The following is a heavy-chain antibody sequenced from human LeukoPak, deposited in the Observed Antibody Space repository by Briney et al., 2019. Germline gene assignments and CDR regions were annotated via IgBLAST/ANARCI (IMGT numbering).Heavy chain of an antibody. CDR3: ARDKGLPQAFDI. CDR2: IFYSGRT. J-gene: IGHJ3*02. CDR1: GGSITSDH. V-gene: IGHV4-59*01. D-gene: IGHD5/OR15-5a*01. Sequence: SETLSLTCTVSGGSITSDHWNWIRQPPGKGLEWIGCIFYSGRTCYNPSLKSRVTISVDTSKNQFSLKLTSVTAADTAVYYCARDKGLPQAFDIWGQGTMVTVSS.